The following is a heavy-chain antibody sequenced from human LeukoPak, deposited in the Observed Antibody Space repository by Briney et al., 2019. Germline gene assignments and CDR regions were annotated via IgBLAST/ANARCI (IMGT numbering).Heavy chain of an antibody. CDR2: TRNKANSYTT. J-gene: IGHJ4*02. CDR3: AREPAKFSYDSSGYYDY. CDR1: GFTFSDHY. D-gene: IGHD3-22*01. V-gene: IGHV3-72*01. Sequence: GGSLRLSCAASGFTFSDHYMDWVRQAPGKGLEWVGRTRNKANSYTTEYAASVKGRFTISRDDSKNSLYLQMNSLKTEDTAVYYCAREPAKFSYDSSGYYDYWGQGTLVTVSS.